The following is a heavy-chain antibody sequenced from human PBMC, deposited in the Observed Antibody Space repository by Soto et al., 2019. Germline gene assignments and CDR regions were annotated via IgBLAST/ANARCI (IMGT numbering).Heavy chain of an antibody. J-gene: IGHJ5*02. CDR3: TTLYRLDP. D-gene: IGHD5-12*01. CDR2: IKSKTHGGTT. CDR1: GFTFSNAW. V-gene: IGHV3-15*01. Sequence: GESLKISCAASGFTFSNAWINWVRQAPGKGLEWVGRIKSKTHGGTTDYAAPVKGRFTISRDDSKNTLYLQMNSLKTEDTAVYYCTTLYRLDPWGQGTLVTVSS.